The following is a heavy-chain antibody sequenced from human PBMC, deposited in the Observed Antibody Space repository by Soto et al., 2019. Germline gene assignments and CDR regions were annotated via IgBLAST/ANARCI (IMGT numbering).Heavy chain of an antibody. CDR3: AKGSKGFYTEKWFDT. CDR1: GGCISSYY. CDR2: IYYSGST. J-gene: IGHJ5*02. V-gene: IGHV4-59*01. D-gene: IGHD2-2*02. Sequence: PXETLSCPLTASGGCISSYYWSWIRQPPGKGLEWIGYIYYSGSTNYNPSLKSRVTISVDTSKNQFSLKLSSVTAADTAVYYCAKGSKGFYTEKWFDTWGQGTLVTVSS.